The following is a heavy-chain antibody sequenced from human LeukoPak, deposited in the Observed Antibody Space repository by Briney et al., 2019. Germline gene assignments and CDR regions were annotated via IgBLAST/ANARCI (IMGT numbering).Heavy chain of an antibody. Sequence: GASVKVSCKASGYTFTGYYMHWVRQAPGQGLEWMGWINPNSGGTNYAQKFQGRVTKTRDTSISTAYMELSRLRSDDTAVYYCARDASSDKYCSSTSCYANWFDPWGQGTLVTVSS. J-gene: IGHJ5*02. CDR3: ARDASSDKYCSSTSCYANWFDP. D-gene: IGHD2-2*01. CDR1: GYTFTGYY. V-gene: IGHV1-2*02. CDR2: INPNSGGT.